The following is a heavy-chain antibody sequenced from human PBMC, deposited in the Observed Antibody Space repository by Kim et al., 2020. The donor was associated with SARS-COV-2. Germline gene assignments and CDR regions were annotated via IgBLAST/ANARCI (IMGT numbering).Heavy chain of an antibody. Sequence: GGSLRLSCAASGFTFDDYAMHWVRQAPGKGLEWVSGISWNSGSIGYADSVKGRFTISRDNAKNSLYLQMNSLRAEDTALYYCAKDRGSSDAFDIWGQGTMVTVSS. CDR2: ISWNSGSI. J-gene: IGHJ3*02. D-gene: IGHD2-15*01. CDR3: AKDRGSSDAFDI. CDR1: GFTFDDYA. V-gene: IGHV3-9*01.